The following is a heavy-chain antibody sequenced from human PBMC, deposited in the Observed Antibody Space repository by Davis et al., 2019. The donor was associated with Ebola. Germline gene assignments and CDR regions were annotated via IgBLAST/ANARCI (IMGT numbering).Heavy chain of an antibody. V-gene: IGHV1-58*01. CDR2: VIVASGDT. CDR3: VGEDYNDGTCCSFDY. CDR1: GFRFLNSA. Sequence: SVKVSCKTSGFRFLNSAVQWVRQAPGERLEWMGWVIVASGDTKYAQILQGRLTIYSDTSTGTAYMELNSLTTEDTAIYYCVGEDYNDGTCCSFDYWGQGTLVTVSS. J-gene: IGHJ4*02. D-gene: IGHD2-15*01.